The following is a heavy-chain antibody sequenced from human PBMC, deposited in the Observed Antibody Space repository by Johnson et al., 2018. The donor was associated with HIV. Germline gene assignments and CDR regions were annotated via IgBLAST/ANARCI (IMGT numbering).Heavy chain of an antibody. V-gene: IGHV3-9*01. CDR3: VKEDSSGYYYGMGAFDF. CDR2: ISFHSGTI. D-gene: IGHD3-22*01. Sequence: VYLVESGGGLVQPGRSLRLSCAASGFSFDAYGMHWVRQPPGKGLEWVAGISFHSGTIGYADSVKGRFTISRDNAKNSLYLQLNSLRPEDTALYYCVKEDSSGYYYGMGAFDFWGQGTMVTVSS. J-gene: IGHJ3*01. CDR1: GFSFDAYG.